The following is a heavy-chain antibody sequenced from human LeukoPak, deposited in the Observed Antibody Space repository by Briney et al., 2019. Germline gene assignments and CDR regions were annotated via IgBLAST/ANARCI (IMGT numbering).Heavy chain of an antibody. J-gene: IGHJ4*02. CDR2: ISTNGGTT. V-gene: IGHV3-23*01. D-gene: IGHD1-26*01. Sequence: PGGSLRLSCAASGFTFSNYAMSWVRQAPGKGLEWGSSISTNGGTTYYADSVKGRFTISGDNSKNTLFLQMNSLRAEDTAVYYCAKEDHSGSYYYFDYWGQGTLVTVSS. CDR3: AKEDHSGSYYYFDY. CDR1: GFTFSNYA.